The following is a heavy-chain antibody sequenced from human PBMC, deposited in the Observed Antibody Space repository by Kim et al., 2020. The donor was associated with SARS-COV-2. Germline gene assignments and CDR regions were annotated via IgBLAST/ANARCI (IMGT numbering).Heavy chain of an antibody. V-gene: IGHV1-46*01. J-gene: IGHJ4*02. CDR3: ARDSSRLTVTTGDY. Sequence: AQNFQGRATMTRDTSTSTVYMELSSLRSEDTAVYYCARDSSRLTVTTGDYWGQGTLVTVFS. D-gene: IGHD4-17*01.